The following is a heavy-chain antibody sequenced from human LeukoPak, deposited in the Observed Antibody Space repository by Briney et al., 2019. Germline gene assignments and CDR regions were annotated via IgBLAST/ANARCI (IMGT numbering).Heavy chain of an antibody. D-gene: IGHD3-10*01. CDR2: MNSNSGNT. Sequence: WASVKVSCKASGYTFTSYDINWVRQATGQGLEWMGWMNSNSGNTGYAQKFQGRVTMTRNTTISTAYMELSSLRSEDTAVYYCARDFAVRGVFRGYYYGIDVWCQGTTVNV. J-gene: IGHJ6*02. V-gene: IGHV1-8*01. CDR1: GYTFTSYD. CDR3: ARDFAVRGVFRGYYYGIDV.